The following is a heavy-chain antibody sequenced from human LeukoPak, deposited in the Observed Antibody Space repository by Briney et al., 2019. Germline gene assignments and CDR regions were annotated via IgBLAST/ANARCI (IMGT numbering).Heavy chain of an antibody. J-gene: IGHJ3*01. CDR2: IYDGGSK. Sequence: GGSLRLSCEVFGFSVSSTYMSWVRQAPGKGLEWVSVIYDGGSKNYAASVKGRFAVSRDNSKNTLYLDMDALRAEDAALYYCAKGGYYDKDGKSDAFAHWGQGTMVTVSS. V-gene: IGHV3-53*01. CDR1: GFSVSSTY. D-gene: IGHD3-16*01. CDR3: AKGGYYDKDGKSDAFAH.